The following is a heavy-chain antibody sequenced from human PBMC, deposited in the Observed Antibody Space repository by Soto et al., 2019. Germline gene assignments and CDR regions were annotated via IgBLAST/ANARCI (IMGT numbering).Heavy chain of an antibody. D-gene: IGHD3-9*01. CDR2: VYFTGST. CDR1: GGSISSGGYY. CDR3: VRLVGYDVLTG. J-gene: IGHJ4*02. V-gene: IGHV4-61*08. Sequence: PSETLSLTCTVSGGSISSGGYYWSWIRQHPGKGLEWIGYVYFTGSTNYNPSLKSRVTMSIDTSKSQFSLKLSSVTAADTAVYYCVRLVGYDVLTGWGQGTRVTVSS.